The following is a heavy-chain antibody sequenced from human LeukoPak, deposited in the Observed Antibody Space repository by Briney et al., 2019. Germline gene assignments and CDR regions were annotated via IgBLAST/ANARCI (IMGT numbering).Heavy chain of an antibody. CDR3: ATDTRITMVRAHPIQRDAFDI. V-gene: IGHV1-24*01. Sequence: GASVKVSCKVSGYTLTELSMHWVRQAPGKGLEWMGGFDPEDGETIYAQKFQGRVTMTEDTSTDTAYMELSSLRSEDTAVYYCATDTRITMVRAHPIQRDAFDIWGQGTMVTVSS. J-gene: IGHJ3*02. CDR1: GYTLTELS. D-gene: IGHD3-10*01. CDR2: FDPEDGET.